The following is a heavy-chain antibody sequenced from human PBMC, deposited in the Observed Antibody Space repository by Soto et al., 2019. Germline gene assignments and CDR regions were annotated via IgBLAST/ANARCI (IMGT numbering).Heavy chain of an antibody. V-gene: IGHV3-66*01. CDR2: IYSGGST. CDR3: ARERYLDWYPLRYYYYMDV. D-gene: IGHD3-9*01. J-gene: IGHJ6*03. CDR1: GFTVSSNY. Sequence: GGSLRLSCAASGFTVSSNYMSWVRQAPGKGLEWVSVIYSGGSTYYADSVKGRFTISRDNSKNTLYLQMNSLRAEDTAVYYCARERYLDWYPLRYYYYMDVWGKGTTVTVSS.